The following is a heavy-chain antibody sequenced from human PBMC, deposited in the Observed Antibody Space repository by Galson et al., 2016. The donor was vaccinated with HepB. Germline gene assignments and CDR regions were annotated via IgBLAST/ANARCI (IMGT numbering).Heavy chain of an antibody. Sequence: SLRLSCAASGLRFSSYGMHWVRQAPGKGLEWVAVISHDGRKKYYGDSVQGRFTISRDNSKNTLYLQMNSLRAEDTAVYYCAKAQLWFGKLLPGDWGQGTLVIVSS. CDR1: GLRFSSYG. CDR2: ISHDGRKK. CDR3: AKAQLWFGKLLPGD. D-gene: IGHD3-10*01. J-gene: IGHJ4*02. V-gene: IGHV3-30*18.